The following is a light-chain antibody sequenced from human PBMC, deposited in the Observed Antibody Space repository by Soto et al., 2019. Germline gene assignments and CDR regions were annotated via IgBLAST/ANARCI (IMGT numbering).Light chain of an antibody. CDR3: QQRNIWPPVT. V-gene: IGKV3-11*01. Sequence: EIVLTQSPATLSWSPGERATHSCRASPSVTNYLAWYQQKPGQPPRLLIYGAFNRAAGIPARFSGSGSGTDFTLTISSLEPEDSAVYYCQQRNIWPPVTFGQGTRLEIK. CDR2: GAF. CDR1: PSVTNY. J-gene: IGKJ5*01.